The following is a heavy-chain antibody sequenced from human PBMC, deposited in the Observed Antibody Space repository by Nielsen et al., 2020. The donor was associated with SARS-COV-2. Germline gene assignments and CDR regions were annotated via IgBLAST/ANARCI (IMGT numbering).Heavy chain of an antibody. V-gene: IGHV1-69*11. CDR3: ATEGDERFGCGNTSCFPLGN. D-gene: IGHD2-2*01. CDR2: VIPVLGTA. Sequence: SVKVSCKASGGTFSGYAVNWVRQAPGQGLEWMGRVIPVLGTANYAQKFQRRVTITADESTSTAYMELNSLRSEDTAVYYCATEGDERFGCGNTSCFPLGNWGQRTLVTVSS. J-gene: IGHJ4*02. CDR1: GGTFSGYA.